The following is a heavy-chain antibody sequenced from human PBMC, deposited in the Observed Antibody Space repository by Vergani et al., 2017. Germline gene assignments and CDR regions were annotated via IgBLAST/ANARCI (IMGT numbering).Heavy chain of an antibody. V-gene: IGHV3-33*01. J-gene: IGHJ6*02. Sequence: QVQLVESGGGVVQPGRSLRLSCAASGFTFSSYGMHWVRQAPGKGLEWVAVIWYDGSNKYYADSVKGRFTISRDNSKNTLYLQMNSLRAEDTAVYYCARDPGVGSAAIPYYYYYGMDVWGQGTTVTVSS. CDR3: ARDPGVGSAAIPYYYYYGMDV. CDR1: GFTFSSYG. CDR2: IWYDGSNK. D-gene: IGHD2-2*01.